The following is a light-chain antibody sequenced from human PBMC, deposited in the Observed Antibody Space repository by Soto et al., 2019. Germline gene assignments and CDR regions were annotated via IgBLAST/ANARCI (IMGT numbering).Light chain of an antibody. CDR3: QSYDSSLSALYV. Sequence: QSVLTQPPSVSGSPGQRVTIPCTGSSFNIGAGYDVHWYQQLPGTAPKLLIYGNSNRPSGVPDRFSGSKSGTSASLAITGLQAEDEADYYCQSYDSSLSALYVFGTGTQVTVL. CDR1: SFNIGAGYD. V-gene: IGLV1-40*01. J-gene: IGLJ1*01. CDR2: GNS.